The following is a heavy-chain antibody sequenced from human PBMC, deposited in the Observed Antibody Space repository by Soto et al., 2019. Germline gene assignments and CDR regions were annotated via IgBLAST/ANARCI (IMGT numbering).Heavy chain of an antibody. D-gene: IGHD2-15*01. CDR2: ISSSSSYI. Sequence: GGSLRLSCAASGFTFSSYSMNWVRQAPGKGLEWVSSISSSSSYIYYADSVKGRFTISRDNAKKSLYLQMNSLRAEDTAVYYCARAPPPGVVAATVNYYYGMDVWGQGTTVTVSS. J-gene: IGHJ6*02. CDR1: GFTFSSYS. CDR3: ARAPPPGVVAATVNYYYGMDV. V-gene: IGHV3-21*01.